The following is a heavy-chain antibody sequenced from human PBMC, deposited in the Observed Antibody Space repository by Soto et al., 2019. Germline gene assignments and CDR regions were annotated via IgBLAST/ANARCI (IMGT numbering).Heavy chain of an antibody. CDR1: GFTLTTYT. J-gene: IGHJ4*02. D-gene: IGHD1-26*01. Sequence: GGSLRLSCVASGFTLTTYTMNWFRQAPGMGLEWVSSINGRGNYKYYTDSVEGRFTISRDNAKNSLYLHMNSLGAEDTAVYYCAREDGVVGATSAFDYWGQGTLVTVSS. V-gene: IGHV3-21*01. CDR2: INGRGNYK. CDR3: AREDGVVGATSAFDY.